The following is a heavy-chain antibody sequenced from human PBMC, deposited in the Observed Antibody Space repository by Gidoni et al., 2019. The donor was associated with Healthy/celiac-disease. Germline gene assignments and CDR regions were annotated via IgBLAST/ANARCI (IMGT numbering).Heavy chain of an antibody. V-gene: IGHV1-69*01. CDR2: IIPIFGTA. Sequence: QVQLVQSGAEVKKPGASVKVSCKASGGTFSSYAISWVRQAPGQGLEWMGGIIPIFGTANYAQKFQGRVTLTADESTSTAYMELSSLRSEDTAVYYCARDQEGNDSSGNTFDYWGQGTLVTVSS. CDR3: ARDQEGNDSSGNTFDY. J-gene: IGHJ4*02. CDR1: GGTFSSYA. D-gene: IGHD3-22*01.